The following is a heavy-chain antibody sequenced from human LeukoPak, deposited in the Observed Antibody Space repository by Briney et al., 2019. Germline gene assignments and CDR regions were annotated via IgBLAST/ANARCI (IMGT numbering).Heavy chain of an antibody. CDR1: GGSISSSSYY. CDR2: IYYSGST. J-gene: IGHJ4*02. Sequence: SETLSLTCTVSGGSISSSSYYWGWIRQPPGKGLEWIGSIYYSGSTYYNPSLKSRVTISVDTSKNQFSPKLSSVTAADTAVYYCARDSLRTQQWLPHYFDYWGQGTLVTVSS. D-gene: IGHD6-19*01. CDR3: ARDSLRTQQWLPHYFDY. V-gene: IGHV4-39*07.